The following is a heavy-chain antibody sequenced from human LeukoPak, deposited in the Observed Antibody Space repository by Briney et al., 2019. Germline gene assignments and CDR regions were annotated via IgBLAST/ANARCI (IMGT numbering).Heavy chain of an antibody. V-gene: IGHV4-59*08. CDR2: VYYSGRT. D-gene: IGHD5-18*01. Sequence: SDTLSLTCAVYGRSFSAYYWSWIRQPQGKGLEWIGYVYYSGRTNYNPSLKSRVTISVDTSNTQFFLKMNSVTAADTAVYYCARHTTMAAWHFAYWGQGTLVTVPS. J-gene: IGHJ4*02. CDR1: GRSFSAYY. CDR3: ARHTTMAAWHFAY.